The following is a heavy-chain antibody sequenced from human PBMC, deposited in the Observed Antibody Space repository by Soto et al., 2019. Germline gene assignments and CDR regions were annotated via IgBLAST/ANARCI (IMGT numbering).Heavy chain of an antibody. V-gene: IGHV5-51*01. CDR2: IYPGDSDT. CDR1: GYSFTSYW. J-gene: IGHJ3*02. D-gene: IGHD3-9*01. Sequence: GESLKISCKGSGYSFTSYWIGWVRQMPGKGLEWMGIIYPGDSDTRYSPSFQGQVTISADKSISTAYLQWSSLKASDTAMYYCTSRVHLTGYYNAFDIWGQGTLVTVSS. CDR3: TSRVHLTGYYNAFDI.